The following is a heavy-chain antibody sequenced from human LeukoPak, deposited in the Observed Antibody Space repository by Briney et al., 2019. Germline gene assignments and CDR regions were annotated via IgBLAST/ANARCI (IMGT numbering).Heavy chain of an antibody. Sequence: SQTLSLTCTVSGGSISSGGYYWSWIRQHPGKGLEWIGYIYYSGSTYYNPSLKSRVTISVDTSKNQFSLKLSSVTAADTAIYYCAREYCNGISCPVWFDPWGQGTLVTVSS. J-gene: IGHJ5*02. CDR3: AREYCNGISCPVWFDP. V-gene: IGHV4-31*03. D-gene: IGHD2-15*01. CDR2: IYYSGST. CDR1: GGSISSGGYY.